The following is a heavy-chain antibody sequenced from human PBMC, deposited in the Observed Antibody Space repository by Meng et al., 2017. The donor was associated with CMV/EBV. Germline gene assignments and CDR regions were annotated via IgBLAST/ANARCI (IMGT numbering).Heavy chain of an antibody. Sequence: GESLKISCAASGFTFSSYWMHWVRQAPGKGLVWVSRINSDGSSTSYADSVKGRFTISRDNAKNTLYLQMNRLRAEDTAVYYCAREENYYDSSGYYYDWFDPWGQGTLVTVSS. CDR1: GFTFSSYW. V-gene: IGHV3-74*01. D-gene: IGHD3-22*01. CDR3: AREENYYDSSGYYYDWFDP. CDR2: INSDGSST. J-gene: IGHJ5*02.